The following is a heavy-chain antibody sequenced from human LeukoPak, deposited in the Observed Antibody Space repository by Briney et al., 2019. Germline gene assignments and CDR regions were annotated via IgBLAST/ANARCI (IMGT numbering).Heavy chain of an antibody. CDR1: GFTFSSYG. V-gene: IGHV3-33*01. J-gene: IGHJ4*02. D-gene: IGHD6-19*01. Sequence: GGSLRLSCVASGFTFSSYGMHWVRQAPGKGLEWVAVIWYDGSNKYYADSVKGRFTISRDNSKNTLYLQMNSLRAEDTAVYYCARDGFGSGWLDYWGQGTLVTVSS. CDR2: IWYDGSNK. CDR3: ARDGFGSGWLDY.